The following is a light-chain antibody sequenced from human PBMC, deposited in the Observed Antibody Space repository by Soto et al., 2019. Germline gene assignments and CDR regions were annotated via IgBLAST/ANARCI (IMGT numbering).Light chain of an antibody. V-gene: IGLV1-44*01. CDR2: STN. CDR1: SPNVGRDT. CDR3: ATWDGSLNGWV. J-gene: IGLJ3*02. Sequence: QSVLTQPPSASGTPGRRVTISGSGTSPNVGRDTVNWYQQLPGTAPKLLIYSTNQRPPGVPDRFSGSKSGTSASLAIGGLQSEDEADYYCATWDGSLNGWVFGGGTKLTVL.